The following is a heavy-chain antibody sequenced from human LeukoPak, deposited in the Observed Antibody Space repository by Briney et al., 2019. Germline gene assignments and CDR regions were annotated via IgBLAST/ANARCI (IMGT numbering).Heavy chain of an antibody. CDR3: AREEEYSGYGTGGDAFDI. J-gene: IGHJ3*02. V-gene: IGHV3-30*04. Sequence: GGSLRLSCAASGFTFSSYAMHWVRQAPGKGLEWVAVISYDGSNKYYADSVKGRFTISRDNSKNTLYLQMNSLRAEDTAVYYCAREEEYSGYGTGGDAFDIWGQGTMVTVSS. D-gene: IGHD5-12*01. CDR2: ISYDGSNK. CDR1: GFTFSSYA.